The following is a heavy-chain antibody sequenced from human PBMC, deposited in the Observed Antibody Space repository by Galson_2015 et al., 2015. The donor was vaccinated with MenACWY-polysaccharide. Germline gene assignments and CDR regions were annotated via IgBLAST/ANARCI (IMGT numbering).Heavy chain of an antibody. CDR3: ARREYCSSVSCPYYYYYMDV. J-gene: IGHJ6*03. CDR2: IKEDGSGE. D-gene: IGHD2-2*01. V-gene: IGHV3-7*01. Sequence: SLRLSCAASGFIFNKYWMTWVRQGPGRGLEWVANIKEDGSGEYYVDSVKGRFTISRDNAKSLLYLQMNSLRAEDTGVYYCARREYCSSVSCPYYYYYMDVWGKGTTVTVYS. CDR1: GFIFNKYW.